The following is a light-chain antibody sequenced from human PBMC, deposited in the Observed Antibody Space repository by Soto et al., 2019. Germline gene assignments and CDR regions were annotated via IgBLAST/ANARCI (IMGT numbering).Light chain of an antibody. Sequence: EIVLTQSPGTLSLSPGESATLSCRASQSVRSSYVAWYQQKPGQAPRLLIYGASIRATGIPDRFSGSGSGTDFTLTISRLEPEDFAVYYCQQYGSAPLTFGGGTKVEIK. CDR3: QQYGSAPLT. CDR2: GAS. V-gene: IGKV3-20*01. CDR1: QSVRSSY. J-gene: IGKJ4*01.